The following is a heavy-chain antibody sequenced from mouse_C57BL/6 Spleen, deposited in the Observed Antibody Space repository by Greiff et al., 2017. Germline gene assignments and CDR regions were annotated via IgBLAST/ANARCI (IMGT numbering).Heavy chain of an antibody. J-gene: IGHJ4*01. CDR2: IHPNSGST. CDR3: ARATSYAMDY. D-gene: IGHD4-1*02. CDR1: GYTFTSYW. Sequence: QVQLQQPGAELVKPGASVKLSCKASGYTFTSYWMHWVKQRPGRGLEWIGMIHPNSGSTNYNEKFKSKATLTVDKSSSTAYMRLSSLTSEDSAVYYCARATSYAMDYWGQGTSVTVSS. V-gene: IGHV1-64*01.